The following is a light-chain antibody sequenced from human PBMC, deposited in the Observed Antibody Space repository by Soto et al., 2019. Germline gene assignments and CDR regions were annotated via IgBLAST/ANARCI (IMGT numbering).Light chain of an antibody. CDR2: GAS. J-gene: IGKJ1*01. Sequence: EIVLTQSPGTLSLSPGERATLSCRASQSVRSSYLAWYQQRPGQAPRLLFYGASSRATGIPDRFSGSGSGTDFTLTISRLEPEDFAVYYCQQYGSSPQTFGQGTKVEIK. CDR3: QQYGSSPQT. CDR1: QSVRSSY. V-gene: IGKV3-20*01.